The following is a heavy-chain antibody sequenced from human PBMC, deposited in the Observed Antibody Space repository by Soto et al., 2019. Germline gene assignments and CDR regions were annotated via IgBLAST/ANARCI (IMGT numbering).Heavy chain of an antibody. Sequence: PGESLKISCKGSGYSFTSYWIGWVRQMPGKGPEWMGIIYPGDSDTRYSPSFQGQVTISADKSISTAYLQWSSLKASDTAMYYCARTSVTYYYDSSGYYQQVIPKNFDYWGQGTLVTVSS. CDR2: IYPGDSDT. CDR3: ARTSVTYYYDSSGYYQQVIPKNFDY. J-gene: IGHJ4*02. D-gene: IGHD3-22*01. CDR1: GYSFTSYW. V-gene: IGHV5-51*01.